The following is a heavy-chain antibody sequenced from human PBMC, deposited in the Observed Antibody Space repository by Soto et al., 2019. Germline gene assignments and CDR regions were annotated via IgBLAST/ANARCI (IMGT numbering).Heavy chain of an antibody. CDR3: ARGLGGARNWFDP. CDR2: LYYSGST. D-gene: IGHD3-10*01. Sequence: SETLSLTCTVSGDSISSYYWSWIRQPPGKGLEWIGHLYYSGSTDYNPSLKSRVTISIDTSKNLFSLRLNSVTAADTAVYYCARGLGGARNWFDPWGQGTLVTVSS. CDR1: GDSISSYY. V-gene: IGHV4-59*01. J-gene: IGHJ5*02.